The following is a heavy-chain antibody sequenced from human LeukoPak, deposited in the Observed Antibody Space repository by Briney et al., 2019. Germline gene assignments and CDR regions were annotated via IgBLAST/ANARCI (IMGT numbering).Heavy chain of an antibody. Sequence: GGSLRLSCAASGFTFSSYSMNWVRQAPGKGLEWVSYISSSSSTIYYADSVKGRFTISRDNAKNSLYLQMNSLTAEDTAVYYCAELGITLVGGVWGKGTTVTISS. J-gene: IGHJ6*04. D-gene: IGHD3-10*02. CDR2: ISSSSSTI. V-gene: IGHV3-48*04. CDR1: GFTFSSYS. CDR3: AELGITLVGGV.